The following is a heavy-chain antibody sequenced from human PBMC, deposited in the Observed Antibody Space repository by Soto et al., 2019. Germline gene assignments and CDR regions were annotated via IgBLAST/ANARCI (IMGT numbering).Heavy chain of an antibody. CDR1: GFPFDRYA. D-gene: IGHD6-19*01. CDR2: IWYDGSYT. Sequence: QVHLAESGGGVVQPGTSLRLSCAASGFPFDRYAIHWVRQAPGKGLEWVAAIWYDGSYTYYGESVKGRFLISRDNSKNTVFLEMNSLRDEDAAVYFCAKGRIAVAAGAFDSWGPGTRVIVSS. CDR3: AKGRIAVAAGAFDS. J-gene: IGHJ3*01. V-gene: IGHV3-33*03.